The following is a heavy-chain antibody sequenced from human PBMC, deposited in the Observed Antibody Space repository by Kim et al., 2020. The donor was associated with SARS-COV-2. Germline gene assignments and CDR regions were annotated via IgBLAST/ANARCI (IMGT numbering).Heavy chain of an antibody. V-gene: IGHV1-46*01. CDR3: ARAPYFGGTSGYNYLDD. Sequence: ASVKVSCKASGYTFTGFYIHWVRQAPGQGLEWMGGIYPNDGSTNYAQEFQGTLTVTRDASTSTAYMELSSLTSEDTAIYYCARAPYFGGTSGYNYLDDWGQAAPVTVPS. CDR1: GYTFTGFY. CDR2: IYPNDGST. J-gene: IGHJ4*02. D-gene: IGHD5-12*01.